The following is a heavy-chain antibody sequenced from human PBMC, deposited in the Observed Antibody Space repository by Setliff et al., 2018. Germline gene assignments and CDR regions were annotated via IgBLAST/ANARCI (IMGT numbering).Heavy chain of an antibody. J-gene: IGHJ4*02. CDR3: ARGRTTDKAFDY. CDR1: GYTFTSYD. V-gene: IGHV1-8*02. CDR2: TNPNSGNT. Sequence: ASVKVSCKASGYTFTSYDINWVRQATGQGLEWMGWTNPNSGNTGYAQKFQGRVTMTRNTSISTAYMDLSSLRSEDTAVYYGARGRTTDKAFDYWGQGTLVTVSS. D-gene: IGHD1-1*01.